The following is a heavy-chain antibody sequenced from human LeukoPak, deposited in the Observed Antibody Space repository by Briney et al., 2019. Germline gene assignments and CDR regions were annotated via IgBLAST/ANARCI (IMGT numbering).Heavy chain of an antibody. V-gene: IGHV3-7*01. Sequence: GGSLRLSCAASGSTFSDYWMSWMRQAPGKGLAWVANIKYDGNEEYYVDSVKGRFTISRDNAKSSLYLQLNSLRVEDTAVYYCKSGGAAPGSFDNWGQGTLVTVSP. CDR2: IKYDGNEE. CDR1: GSTFSDYW. D-gene: IGHD4-23*01. CDR3: KSGGAAPGSFDN. J-gene: IGHJ4*02.